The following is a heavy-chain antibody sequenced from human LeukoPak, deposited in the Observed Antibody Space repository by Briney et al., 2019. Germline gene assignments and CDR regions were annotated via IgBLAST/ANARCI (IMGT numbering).Heavy chain of an antibody. V-gene: IGHV3-7*01. CDR2: IKQDGSEK. D-gene: IGHD4-17*01. J-gene: IGHJ6*03. CDR1: GFTFSSYW. Sequence: GXSLRXXXAASGFTFSSYWMSWVRQAPGKGLEWVANIKQDGSEKYYVDSVKGRFTISRDNAKNSLYLQMNSLRAEDTAVYYCGXXSSXXGDXGRGWYYYYMDVWGKGTTVTVSS. CDR3: GXXSSXXGDXGRGWYYYYMDV.